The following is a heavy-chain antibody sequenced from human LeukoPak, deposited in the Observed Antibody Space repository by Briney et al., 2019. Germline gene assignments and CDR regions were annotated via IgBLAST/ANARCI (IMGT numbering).Heavy chain of an antibody. CDR3: VRGGPNRSGWTLDY. Sequence: ASVKVSCKASGYTFTSYAMHWVRQAPGQRLEWMGWINAGNGNTKYSQKFQGRVTITRDTSASTAYMELSSLRSEDTAVFFCVRGGPNRSGWTLDYWGQGTLVTVSS. D-gene: IGHD6-19*01. J-gene: IGHJ4*02. CDR2: INAGNGNT. CDR1: GYTFTSYA. V-gene: IGHV1-3*01.